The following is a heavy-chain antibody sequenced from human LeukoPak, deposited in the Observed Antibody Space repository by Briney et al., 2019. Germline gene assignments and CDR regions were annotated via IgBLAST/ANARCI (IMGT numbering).Heavy chain of an antibody. J-gene: IGHJ4*02. Sequence: GGSLRLSCAVSGFTFSSYAMSWVRHALGKGLEWVSDISGSAGSTYYADSVKGRFTISRDNSKNTLYLQMNSLRAEDTAVYYCAKEYYYDSSGLFDYWGQGTLVTVSS. CDR2: ISGSAGST. CDR1: GFTFSSYA. V-gene: IGHV3-23*01. CDR3: AKEYYYDSSGLFDY. D-gene: IGHD3-22*01.